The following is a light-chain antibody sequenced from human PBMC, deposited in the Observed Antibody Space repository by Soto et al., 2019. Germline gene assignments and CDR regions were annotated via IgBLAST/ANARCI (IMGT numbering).Light chain of an antibody. Sequence: QPVLTQPASVSGSPGQSITISCTGTSSDVGGCNYVSWYQQHPGKAPKLMIYEVSNRPSGVSNRFSGSKSGNTASLTISGLQAEDEADYYCSSYTSSSTPLVVFGGGTKVTVL. V-gene: IGLV2-14*01. CDR1: SSDVGGCNY. J-gene: IGLJ2*01. CDR2: EVS. CDR3: SSYTSSSTPLVV.